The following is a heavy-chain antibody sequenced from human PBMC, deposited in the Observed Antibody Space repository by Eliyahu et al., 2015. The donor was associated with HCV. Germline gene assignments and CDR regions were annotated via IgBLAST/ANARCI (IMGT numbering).Heavy chain of an antibody. D-gene: IGHD2-21*01. V-gene: IGHV1-46*01. J-gene: IGHJ6*02. Sequence: QVQLVQSGAEVKKPGASXKVSCKASGYPFXSYYMHWVRQAPGQGLEWMGIINPSGGSTSYAQKFQGRVTMTRDTSTSTVYMELSSLRSEDTAVYYCARDLLFHLRFWGQGTTVTVSS. CDR1: GYPFXSYY. CDR2: INPSGGST. CDR3: ARDLLFHLRF.